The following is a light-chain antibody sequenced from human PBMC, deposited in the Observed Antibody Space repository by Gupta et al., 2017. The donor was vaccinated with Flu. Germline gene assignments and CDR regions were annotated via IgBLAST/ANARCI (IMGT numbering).Light chain of an antibody. CDR2: EDN. V-gene: IGLV6-57*01. J-gene: IGLJ2*01. Sequence: TVAISCTRTNGAIASNYVHWYQQRPGSSPTTVIYEDNKRPSGVPDRFSGSIDSSSNSASLTISGLKTEDEADYYCQSRDGDNQVFGGGTKLTVL. CDR3: QSRDGDNQV. CDR1: NGAIASNY.